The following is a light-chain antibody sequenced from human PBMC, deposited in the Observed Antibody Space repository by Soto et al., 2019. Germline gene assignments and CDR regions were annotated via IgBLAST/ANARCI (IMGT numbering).Light chain of an antibody. CDR3: SSSTSSSTLV. CDR2: DVS. Sequence: QLVLTQPASVSGSPGQSITISCTGTSSDVGAYNYVSWYQQHPGKAPKLMIYDVSSRPSGVSNRFSGSKSGNTASLTISGLQAEDEADYYCSSSTSSSTLVFGGGTKLTVL. CDR1: SSDVGAYNY. J-gene: IGLJ2*01. V-gene: IGLV2-14*03.